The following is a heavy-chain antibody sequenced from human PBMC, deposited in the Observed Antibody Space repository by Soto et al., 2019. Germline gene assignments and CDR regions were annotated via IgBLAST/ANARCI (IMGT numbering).Heavy chain of an antibody. D-gene: IGHD2-2*01. CDR3: ASHGLVVQAFDL. V-gene: IGHV3-74*03. Sequence: EVKLVESGGGLGQPGGSLRLSCAASGFTFSNYWMHWVRQAPGKGLLWVARINRDGSTTTYADSVRGRFTISRDNAKGMVYLQLDSLRGDYTAVYYCASHGLVVQAFDLWGQGTLVTVSS. CDR1: GFTFSNYW. CDR2: INRDGSTT. J-gene: IGHJ5*02.